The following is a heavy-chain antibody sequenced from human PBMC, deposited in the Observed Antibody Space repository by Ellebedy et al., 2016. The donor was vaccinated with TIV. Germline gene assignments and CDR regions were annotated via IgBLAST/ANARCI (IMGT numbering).Heavy chain of an antibody. D-gene: IGHD2-15*01. CDR1: GGTFSSYA. CDR2: IIPIFGTA. Sequence: SVKVSXKASGGTFSSYAISWVRQAPGQGLEWMGGIIPIFGTANYAQKFQGRVTITADESTSTAYMELSSLRSEDTAVYYCARASGGSWSFDDAFDIWGQGTMVTVSS. CDR3: ARASGGSWSFDDAFDI. J-gene: IGHJ3*02. V-gene: IGHV1-69*13.